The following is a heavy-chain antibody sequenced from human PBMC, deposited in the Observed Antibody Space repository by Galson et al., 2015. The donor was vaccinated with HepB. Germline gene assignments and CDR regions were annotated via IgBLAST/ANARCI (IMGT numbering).Heavy chain of an antibody. Sequence: SLRLSCAASAFSFSTCGMHWVRQAPGQGLEWVAFLWYDGTNENYADSVKGRFTISRDNSKNTLYLQMNSLRAEDTAVYYCARDPGELGASGWHRYYFDYWGQGTLVTVSS. CDR1: AFSFSTCG. V-gene: IGHV3-33*01. J-gene: IGHJ4*02. CDR2: LWYDGTNE. D-gene: IGHD6-19*01. CDR3: ARDPGELGASGWHRYYFDY.